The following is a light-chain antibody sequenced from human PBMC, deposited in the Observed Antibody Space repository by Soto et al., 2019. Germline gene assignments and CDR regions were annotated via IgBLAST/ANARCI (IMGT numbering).Light chain of an antibody. J-gene: IGKJ1*01. V-gene: IGKV3-20*01. Sequence: EIVLTQSPGTVSLSPGESAALSCRASQSVSNDFVAWYQRKPGQAPRLLIYGASYRATDIPYRFTGSGSGTDFTLTITRLEPDDFAVYHCQQYGGSPPTFGQGTKVEVK. CDR2: GAS. CDR1: QSVSNDF. CDR3: QQYGGSPPT.